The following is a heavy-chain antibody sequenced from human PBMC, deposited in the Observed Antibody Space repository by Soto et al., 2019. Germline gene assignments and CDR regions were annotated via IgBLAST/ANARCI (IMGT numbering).Heavy chain of an antibody. CDR2: IYYSGST. CDR3: ARHQSGSGWYGEFDY. D-gene: IGHD6-19*01. Sequence: SETLSLTCTVSGGSISSSSYYWGWIRQPPGKGLEWIGSIYYSGSTYYNPSLKSRVTISVDTSKNQFSLKLSSVTAADTAVYYCARHQSGSGWYGEFDYCGQGTLVTVSS. CDR1: GGSISSSSYY. V-gene: IGHV4-39*01. J-gene: IGHJ4*02.